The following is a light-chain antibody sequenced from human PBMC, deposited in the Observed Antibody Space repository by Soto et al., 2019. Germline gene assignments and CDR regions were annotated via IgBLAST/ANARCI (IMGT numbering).Light chain of an antibody. CDR1: QSISSY. Sequence: DIQMTQSPSSLSASVGDRVTITCRTSQSISSYLNWYQQKPGKATKLLIYAASSLQSGVPSRFSGSGSGTDFTLTISSLQPEDFATYYCQQSYSTPITFGQGTRLENK. CDR2: AAS. V-gene: IGKV1-39*01. J-gene: IGKJ5*01. CDR3: QQSYSTPIT.